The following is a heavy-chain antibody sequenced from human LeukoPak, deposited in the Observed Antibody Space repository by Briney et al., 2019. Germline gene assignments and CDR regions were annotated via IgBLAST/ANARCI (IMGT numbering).Heavy chain of an antibody. CDR1: GGSFSGYY. CDR2: INHSGST. V-gene: IGHV4-34*01. Sequence: SETLSLTCAVYGGSFSGYYWSWIRQPPGKGLEWIGEINHSGSTNYNPSLKSRVTISVDTSKNQFSLKLSSVTAADTAVYYCARSSNYGDECPYYFDYWGQGTLVTVSS. CDR3: ARSSNYGDECPYYFDY. D-gene: IGHD4-17*01. J-gene: IGHJ4*02.